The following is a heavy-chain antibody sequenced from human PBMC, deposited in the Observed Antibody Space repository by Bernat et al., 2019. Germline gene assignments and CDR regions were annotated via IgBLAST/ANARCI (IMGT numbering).Heavy chain of an antibody. CDR1: GGSISSSSYY. Sequence: QLQLQESGPGLVKPSETLSLTCTVSGGSISSSSYYWGWIRQPPGKGLEWIGSIYYSGSTYYNPSLKSRVTISVDTSKNQFSLKLSSVTAADTAVYYCARRSDLWENYWFDPCGQGTLVTVSS. J-gene: IGHJ5*02. CDR3: ARRSDLWENYWFDP. D-gene: IGHD1-26*01. CDR2: IYYSGST. V-gene: IGHV4-39*01.